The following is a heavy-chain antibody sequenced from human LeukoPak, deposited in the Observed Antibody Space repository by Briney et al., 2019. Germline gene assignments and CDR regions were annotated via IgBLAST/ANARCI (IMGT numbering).Heavy chain of an antibody. Sequence: ASVKVSCKASGYTFTSYDVNWVRQATGQGLEWMGWINTNTGNPTYAQGFTGRFVFSLDTSVSTAYLQISSLKAEDTAVYYCARVRFRITMVRGVMKNWFDPWGQGTLVTVSS. CDR3: ARVRFRITMVRGVMKNWFDP. CDR1: GYTFTSYD. J-gene: IGHJ5*02. D-gene: IGHD3-10*01. CDR2: INTNTGNP. V-gene: IGHV7-4-1*02.